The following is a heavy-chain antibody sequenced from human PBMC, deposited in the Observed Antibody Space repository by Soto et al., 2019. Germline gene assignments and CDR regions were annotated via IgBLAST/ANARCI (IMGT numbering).Heavy chain of an antibody. CDR2: IYYSGST. CDR1: GGSISSYY. V-gene: IGHV4-59*08. J-gene: IGHJ6*03. Sequence: SETLSLTCTVSGGSISSYYWSWIRQPPGKGLEWIGYIYYSGSTNYNPSLKSRVTISVDTSKNQFSLKLSSVTAADTAVYYCARVSYYDFWSGYPTYYYYYYMDVWGKGTTVTVSS. CDR3: ARVSYYDFWSGYPTYYYYYYMDV. D-gene: IGHD3-3*01.